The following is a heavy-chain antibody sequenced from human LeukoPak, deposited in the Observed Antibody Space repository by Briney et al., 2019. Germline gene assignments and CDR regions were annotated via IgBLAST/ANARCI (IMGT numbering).Heavy chain of an antibody. V-gene: IGHV1-46*01. D-gene: IGHD2-2*03. Sequence: ASVKVSCKASGYTFTSYYMHWVRQAPGQGLEWMGIINPSGGSTSYAQKFQGRVTMTRDMSTSTDYMELSSLRSEDTAVYYCARAESGYCSSTTCYRGSFDYWDQGILVTVSS. CDR3: ARAESGYCSSTTCYRGSFDY. J-gene: IGHJ4*02. CDR2: INPSGGST. CDR1: GYTFTSYY.